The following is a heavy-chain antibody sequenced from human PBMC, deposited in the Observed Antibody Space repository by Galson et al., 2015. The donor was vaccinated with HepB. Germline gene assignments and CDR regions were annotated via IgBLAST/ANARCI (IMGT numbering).Heavy chain of an antibody. D-gene: IGHD3-10*01. CDR1: GYTFTSYY. CDR2: INPSGGST. J-gene: IGHJ4*02. CDR3: ARGDYYGSGSYYMSLDY. V-gene: IGHV1-46*01. Sequence: SVKVSCKASGYTFTSYYMHWVRQAPGQGLEWMGIINPSGGSTSYAQKFQGRVTMTRDTSTSTVYMELSSLRSEDTAVYYCARGDYYGSGSYYMSLDYWGQGTLVTVSS.